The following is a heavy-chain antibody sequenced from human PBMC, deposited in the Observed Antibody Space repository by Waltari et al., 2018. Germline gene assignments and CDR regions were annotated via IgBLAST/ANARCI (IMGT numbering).Heavy chain of an antibody. Sequence: QVQLQESGPGLVKPSETLSLPCAVSGYSITSGYYWGWIRQPPGKGLAWIGSIYHSGGTYYNPSLKSRVTTSVDTSKNQFSLKLRSVTAADTAVYYCARDGDYGGNVNWFDPWGQGTLVIVSS. V-gene: IGHV4-38-2*02. CDR3: ARDGDYGGNVNWFDP. J-gene: IGHJ5*02. CDR2: IYHSGGT. CDR1: GYSITSGYY. D-gene: IGHD4-17*01.